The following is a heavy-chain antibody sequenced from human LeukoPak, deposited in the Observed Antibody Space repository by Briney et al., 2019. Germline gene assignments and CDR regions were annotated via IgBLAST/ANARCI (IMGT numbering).Heavy chain of an antibody. CDR3: ARHYDPQPFDVFDI. Sequence: SETLSLTCTVSDYSISSGHYWGWIRQPPGKGLEWIGSIYHSGSTYYNPSLKSRVTISVDASKNQVSLKLSSVTAADTAVYYCARHYDPQPFDVFDIWGQGTMVTVSS. CDR2: IYHSGST. V-gene: IGHV4-38-2*02. CDR1: DYSISSGHY. J-gene: IGHJ3*02. D-gene: IGHD3-3*01.